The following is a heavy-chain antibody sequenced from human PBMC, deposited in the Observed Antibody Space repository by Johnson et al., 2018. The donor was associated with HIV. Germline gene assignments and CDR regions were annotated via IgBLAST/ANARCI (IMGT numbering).Heavy chain of an antibody. D-gene: IGHD6-13*01. Sequence: VQLVESGGGLVQPGGSLRLSCAASGFTFSDYYMSWIRQAPGKGLEWVSVIYSGGSTYYADSVKGRFTISRDNSKNTLYLQMNSLRAEDTAVYYCARQAAAGAFDIWGQGTMVTVSS. J-gene: IGHJ3*02. CDR3: ARQAAAGAFDI. CDR1: GFTFSDYY. CDR2: IYSGGST. V-gene: IGHV3-66*02.